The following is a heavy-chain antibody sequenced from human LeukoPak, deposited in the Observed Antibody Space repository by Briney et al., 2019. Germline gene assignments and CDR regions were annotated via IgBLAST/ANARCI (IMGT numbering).Heavy chain of an antibody. CDR1: GGSISSSSYY. V-gene: IGHV4-39*07. CDR2: IYYSGST. Sequence: SETLPLTCTVSGGSISSSSYYWGWIRQPPGKGLEWIGSIYYSGSTYYNPSLKSRVTISVDTSKNQFSLKLSSVTAADTAVYYCASGGVDTAMTLDYWGQGTLVTVSS. J-gene: IGHJ4*02. CDR3: ASGGVDTAMTLDY. D-gene: IGHD5-18*01.